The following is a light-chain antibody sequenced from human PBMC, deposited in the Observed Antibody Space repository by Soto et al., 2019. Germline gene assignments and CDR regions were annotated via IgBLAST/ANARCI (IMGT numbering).Light chain of an antibody. Sequence: QPVLTQSPSASASLGASVKLTCTLSSGHSNYAIAWRQQQPEKGPRYLMKVNSGGSHIKGDGIPDRFSGSSSGAERYLFISRLQSEDEADYYCQTWGTGSAIVFFGGGTQLTGL. J-gene: IGLJ7*01. CDR1: SGHSNYA. CDR3: QTWGTGSAIVF. CDR2: VNSGGSH. V-gene: IGLV4-69*01.